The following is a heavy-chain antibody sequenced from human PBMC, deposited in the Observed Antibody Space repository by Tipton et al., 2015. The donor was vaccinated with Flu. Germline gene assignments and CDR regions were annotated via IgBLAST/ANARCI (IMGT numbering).Heavy chain of an antibody. CDR3: AKDGWDTSGWYPFDY. D-gene: IGHD6-19*01. CDR2: IRHDESDK. CDR1: GFMFSGYG. J-gene: IGHJ4*02. Sequence: SLRLSCAASGFMFSGYGMHWVRQAPGKGLERVAFIRHDESDKYYAESVKGRFTISRDNSKNALYLAMNSLRSEDTAVYYCAKDGWDTSGWYPFDYWGQGSLVTVS. V-gene: IGHV3-30*02.